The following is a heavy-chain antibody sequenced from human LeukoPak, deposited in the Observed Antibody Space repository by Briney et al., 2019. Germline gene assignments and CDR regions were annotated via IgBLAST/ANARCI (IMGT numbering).Heavy chain of an antibody. CDR1: GGSFSGYY. D-gene: IGHD2-15*01. V-gene: IGHV4-34*01. CDR3: ARILGYCNGGRCLNWFDP. Sequence: SETLSLTCAVYGGSFSGYYWSWIRQPPGKGLEWIGEINHSGSTNYNPSLKSRVTTSVDTSKNQFSLKLSSVTAADTAVYYCARILGYCNGGRCLNWFDPWGQGTLVTVSS. CDR2: INHSGST. J-gene: IGHJ5*02.